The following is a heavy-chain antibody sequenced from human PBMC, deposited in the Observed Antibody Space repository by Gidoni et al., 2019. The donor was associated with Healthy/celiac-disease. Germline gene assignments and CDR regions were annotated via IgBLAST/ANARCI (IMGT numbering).Heavy chain of an antibody. CDR1: GYTFTGYY. CDR3: ARALRGGIAAAGRGFDP. CDR2: INPNSGGT. V-gene: IGHV1-2*02. Sequence: QVQLVQSGAEVKKPGASVKVSCKASGYTFTGYYMHWVRQAPGQGLEWMGWINPNSGGTNYAQKFQGRVTMTRDTSISTAYMELSRLRSDDTAVYYCARALRGGIAAAGRGFDPWGQGTLVTVSS. J-gene: IGHJ5*02. D-gene: IGHD6-13*01.